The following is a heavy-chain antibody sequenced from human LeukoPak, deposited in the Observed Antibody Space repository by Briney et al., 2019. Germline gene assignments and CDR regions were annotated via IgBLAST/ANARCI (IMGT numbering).Heavy chain of an antibody. J-gene: IGHJ4*02. CDR2: VDGDGSHS. CDR1: GFTLGNYW. V-gene: IGHV3-74*03. CDR3: AYSDHFDH. Sequence: QPGGSLRLSCAASGFTLGNYWMHWVRQAPGKGLVWVSRVDGDGSHSTYADSVKGRFTISRDNAKNTLYLQMNRLTGEDTAVYYCAYSDHFDHWGQGTLVTVSS. D-gene: IGHD4-17*01.